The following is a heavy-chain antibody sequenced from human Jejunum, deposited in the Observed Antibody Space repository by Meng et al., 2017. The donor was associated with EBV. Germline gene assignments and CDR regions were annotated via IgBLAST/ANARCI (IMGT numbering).Heavy chain of an antibody. D-gene: IGHD1-26*01. J-gene: IGHJ4*02. CDR3: TTTIVGVTKENY. V-gene: IGHV3-15*01. Sequence: LVEAGGGLEKPGGSLRLSCAAFGFTFSNGWMSWVRQAPGKGLEWVGRIKTKTDGGTTDYAAPVKGRFTISRDDSKNTLYLQMNSLKIEDTAVYYCTTTIVGVTKENYWGQGTLVTVSS. CDR1: GFTFSNGW. CDR2: IKTKTDGGTT.